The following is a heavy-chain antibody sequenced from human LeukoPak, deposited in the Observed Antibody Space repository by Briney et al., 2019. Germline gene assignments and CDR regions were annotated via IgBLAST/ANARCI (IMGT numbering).Heavy chain of an antibody. CDR2: INPSGGST. Sequence: GASVKVSCKASGHTFTSYYMHWVRQAPGQGLEWMGIINPSGGSTGYAQKFQGRVTMTRDTSTSTVYMELSSLRSEDTAVYYCARALPLYYYDSSGYIGWFDPWGQGTLVTVSS. CDR3: ARALPLYYYDSSGYIGWFDP. V-gene: IGHV1-46*01. CDR1: GHTFTSYY. D-gene: IGHD3-22*01. J-gene: IGHJ5*02.